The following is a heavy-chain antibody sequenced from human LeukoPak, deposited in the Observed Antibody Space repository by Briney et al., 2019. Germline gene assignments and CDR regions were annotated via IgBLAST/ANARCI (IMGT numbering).Heavy chain of an antibody. CDR3: ARDSRDIVVVPAAIIWMGY. V-gene: IGHV1-69*04. J-gene: IGHJ4*02. D-gene: IGHD2-2*02. CDR2: IIPILGIA. CDR1: GGTFSSYT. Sequence: ASVKVSCKASGGTFSSYTISWVRQAPGQGLEWMGRIIPILGIANYAQKFQGRVTITADKSTSTANMELSSLRSEDTAVYYCARDSRDIVVVPAAIIWMGYWGQGTLVTVSS.